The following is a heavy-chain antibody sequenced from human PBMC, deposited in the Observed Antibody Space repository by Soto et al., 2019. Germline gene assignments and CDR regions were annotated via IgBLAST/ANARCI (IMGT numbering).Heavy chain of an antibody. CDR2: VHYSGTT. CDR1: GDSISNYD. Sequence: SETLSLTCTVSGDSISNYDWSWIRQPPGKGLEWIGYVHYSGTTNYNPSLESRVTISVDTSKNQFSLKLSSVTAADTAVYYCARMYISSAIDAFDIWGQGTMVTVSS. CDR3: ARMYISSAIDAFDI. D-gene: IGHD6-6*01. V-gene: IGHV4-59*08. J-gene: IGHJ3*02.